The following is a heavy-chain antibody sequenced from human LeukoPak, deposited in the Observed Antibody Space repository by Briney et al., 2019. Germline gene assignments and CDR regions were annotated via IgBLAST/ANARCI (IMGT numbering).Heavy chain of an antibody. CDR3: ASVARDSSGYHYFDY. Sequence: SETLSLTCTVSGGSISRSNYYWGWIRQPPGKGLEWIGNIYYSGSTYYNPSLKSRVTISVDTSKNQFSLKLSSVTAADTAVYYCASVARDSSGYHYFDYWGQGTLVTVSS. V-gene: IGHV4-39*01. CDR2: IYYSGST. J-gene: IGHJ4*02. D-gene: IGHD3-22*01. CDR1: GGSISRSNYY.